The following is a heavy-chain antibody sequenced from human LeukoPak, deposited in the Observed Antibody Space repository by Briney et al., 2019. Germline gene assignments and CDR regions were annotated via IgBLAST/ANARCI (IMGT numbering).Heavy chain of an antibody. Sequence: ASVKVSCKASGGTFSSYAISRVRQAPGQGLEWMGGIIPIFGTANYAQKFQGRVTITADKSTSTAYMELSSLRSEDTAVYYCARGVNYVYFVYWGQGTLVTVSS. J-gene: IGHJ4*02. D-gene: IGHD3-16*01. CDR1: GGTFSSYA. V-gene: IGHV1-69*06. CDR3: ARGVNYVYFVY. CDR2: IIPIFGTA.